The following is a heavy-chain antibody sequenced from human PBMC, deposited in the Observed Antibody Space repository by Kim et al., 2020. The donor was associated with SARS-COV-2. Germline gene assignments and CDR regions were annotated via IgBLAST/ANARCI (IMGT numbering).Heavy chain of an antibody. CDR1: GFTFSSYG. Sequence: GGSLRLSCAASGFTFSSYGMHWVRQAPGKGLEWVAVISYDGSNKYYADSVKGRFTISRDNSKNTLYLQMNSLRAEDTAVYYCAKDRSYYGSGRDYYMDVWGKGTTVTVSS. D-gene: IGHD3-10*01. CDR3: AKDRSYYGSGRDYYMDV. CDR2: ISYDGSNK. J-gene: IGHJ6*03. V-gene: IGHV3-30*18.